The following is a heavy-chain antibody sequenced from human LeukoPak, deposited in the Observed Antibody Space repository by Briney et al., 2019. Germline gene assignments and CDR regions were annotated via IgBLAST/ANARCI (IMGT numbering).Heavy chain of an antibody. J-gene: IGHJ6*03. CDR1: GFTFSSYG. V-gene: IGHV3-30*02. CDR3: AKLPYCSSTSCVYYMDV. Sequence: PGGSLRLPCAASGFTFSSYGMHWVRQAPGKGLEWVAFIRYDGSNKYYADSVKGRFTISRDNSKNTLYLQMNSLRAEDTAVYYCAKLPYCSSTSCVYYMDVWGKGTTVTVSS. CDR2: IRYDGSNK. D-gene: IGHD2-2*01.